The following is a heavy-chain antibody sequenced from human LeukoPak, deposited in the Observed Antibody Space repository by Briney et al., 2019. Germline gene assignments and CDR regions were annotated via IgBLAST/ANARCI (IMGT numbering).Heavy chain of an antibody. V-gene: IGHV3-74*01. CDR1: GFTVSSNY. Sequence: PGGSLRLSCAASGFTVSSNYMSWVRQAPGKGLVWVSRINRDGSTITYADSVKGRFTISRDNTKNTLYLQMNSLRAEDTAVYYCARDYTYGFDQWGQGTLVTVSS. CDR2: INRDGSTI. CDR3: ARDYTYGFDQ. D-gene: IGHD5-18*01. J-gene: IGHJ4*02.